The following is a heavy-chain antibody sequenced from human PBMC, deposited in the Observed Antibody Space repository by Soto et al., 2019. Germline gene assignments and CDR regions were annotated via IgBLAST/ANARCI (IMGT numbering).Heavy chain of an antibody. CDR3: ARAKRRDAFDI. CDR1: GGTFSSYA. V-gene: IGHV1-18*01. Sequence: ASVKVSCKASGGTFSSYAISWVRQAPGQGLEWMGWISAYNGNTNYAQKLQGRVTMTTDTSTSTAYMELRSLRSDDTAVYYCARAKRRDAFDIWGQGTMVTVSS. J-gene: IGHJ3*02. CDR2: ISAYNGNT.